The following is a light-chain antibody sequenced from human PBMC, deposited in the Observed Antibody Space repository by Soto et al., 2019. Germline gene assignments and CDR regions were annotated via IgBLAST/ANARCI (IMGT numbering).Light chain of an antibody. CDR2: GES. Sequence: EIVLTQSPGTPSLSPGERATLSCRASQSVSSSYLAWYQQKPGQAPRLLIYGESSRATGIPDRFSGSGSGTDFTLTISRLEPEDFAVYYCQQYGSSPYTFGQGTKLEIK. CDR3: QQYGSSPYT. CDR1: QSVSSSY. J-gene: IGKJ2*01. V-gene: IGKV3-20*01.